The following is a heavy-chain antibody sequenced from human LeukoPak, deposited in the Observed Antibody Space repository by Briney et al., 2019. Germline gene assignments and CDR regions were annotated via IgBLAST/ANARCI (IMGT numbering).Heavy chain of an antibody. Sequence: SVKVSCKASGGTFSSYAISWVRQAPGQGLEWMGRIIPILGIANYAQKFQGRVTITADKSTSTAYMELSSLRSEDTAVYYCASRAYDILTGGNYGMDVWGQGTTVTVSS. CDR2: IIPILGIA. V-gene: IGHV1-69*04. CDR3: ASRAYDILTGGNYGMDV. D-gene: IGHD3-9*01. J-gene: IGHJ6*02. CDR1: GGTFSSYA.